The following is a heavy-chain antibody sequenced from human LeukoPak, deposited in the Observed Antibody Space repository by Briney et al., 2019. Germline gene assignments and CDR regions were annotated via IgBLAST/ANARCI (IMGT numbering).Heavy chain of an antibody. CDR1: GGTFSSYA. V-gene: IGHV1-69*13. CDR2: IIPIFGTA. Sequence: SVKVSCKASGGTFSSYAISWVRQAPGQELEWMGGIIPIFGTANYAQKFQGRVTITADESTSTAYMELSSLRSEDTAVYYCAREHGSGSYYNSDAFDIWGQGTMVTVSS. D-gene: IGHD3-10*01. J-gene: IGHJ3*02. CDR3: AREHGSGSYYNSDAFDI.